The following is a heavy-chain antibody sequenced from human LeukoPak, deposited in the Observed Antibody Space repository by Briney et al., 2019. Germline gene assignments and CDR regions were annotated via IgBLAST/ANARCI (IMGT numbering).Heavy chain of an antibody. V-gene: IGHV4-59*08. Sequence: PSETLSLTCTVSGSSISSYYWTWIRQPPGKGLEWIGYIYYSGSTNYNPSLKSRVTISVDTSKNQFSLKLSSVTAADTAVYYCARCYYDILTGYRYFDYWGQGTLVTASS. CDR3: ARCYYDILTGYRYFDY. CDR1: GSSISSYY. J-gene: IGHJ4*02. D-gene: IGHD3-9*01. CDR2: IYYSGST.